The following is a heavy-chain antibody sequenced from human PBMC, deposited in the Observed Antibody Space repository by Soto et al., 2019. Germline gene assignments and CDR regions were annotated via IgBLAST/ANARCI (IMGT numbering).Heavy chain of an antibody. Sequence: QVQLQESGPGLVKPSQTLSLTCTVSGGSISSGGYYWSWIRQHPGKGLEWIGYIYYSGSTYYNPSLKSRVTIAVATSKNHFSLKLSSVTAADTAVYYYARPLAAGTTTMAVWGREISKKKYNWFDPWGPGTLVTVSS. CDR2: IYYSGST. J-gene: IGHJ5*02. CDR3: ARPLAAGTTTMAVWGREISKKKYNWFDP. D-gene: IGHD6-13*01. V-gene: IGHV4-31*03. CDR1: GGSISSGGYY.